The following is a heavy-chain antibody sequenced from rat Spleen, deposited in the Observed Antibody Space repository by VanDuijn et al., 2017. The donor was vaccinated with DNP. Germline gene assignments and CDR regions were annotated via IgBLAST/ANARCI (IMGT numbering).Heavy chain of an antibody. D-gene: IGHD1-11*01. CDR3: AKGPNYGGYSDYFDY. V-gene: IGHV4-2*01. J-gene: IGHJ2*01. Sequence: EVKLVESGGGLVQPGNSLKLSCAASGFNFNDYWMGWVRQAPGKDLEWIGEINKDSRTIKYSPSLKDKFTISRDNAQNTLYLQMSKVGSEDTAIYYCAKGPNYGGYSDYFDYWGQGVMVTVSS. CDR1: GFNFNDYW. CDR2: INKDSRTI.